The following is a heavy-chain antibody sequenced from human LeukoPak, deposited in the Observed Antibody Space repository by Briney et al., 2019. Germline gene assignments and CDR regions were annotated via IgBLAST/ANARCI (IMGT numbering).Heavy chain of an antibody. CDR2: ITSSGSAI. J-gene: IGHJ4*02. CDR3: ATDIVATSGDY. V-gene: IGHV3-11*01. D-gene: IGHD5-12*01. CDR1: GFTFIDYY. Sequence: GGSLRLSCAASGFTFIDYYMSWIRQAPGKGLEWVAYITSSGSAIYYADSVRGRFTISMDNARNSVFLQMDGLRAGDTAIYYCATDIVATSGDYWGQGTLVIVSS.